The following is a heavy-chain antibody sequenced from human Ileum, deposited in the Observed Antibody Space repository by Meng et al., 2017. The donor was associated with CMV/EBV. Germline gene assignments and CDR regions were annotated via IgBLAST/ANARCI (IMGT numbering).Heavy chain of an antibody. V-gene: IGHV4-39*01. CDR2: IYYSGST. CDR3: ARHLYCTSTSCSLILYFDY. J-gene: IGHJ4*02. D-gene: IGHD2-2*01. Sequence: GSLRLSCTVSGGSISSSSYYWGWIRQPPGKGLEWIGSIYYSGSTYYNPSLKSRVTISVDTSKNQFSLKLTSVTAADTAVYYCARHLYCTSTSCSLILYFDYWGQGTLVTVSS. CDR1: GGSISSSSYY.